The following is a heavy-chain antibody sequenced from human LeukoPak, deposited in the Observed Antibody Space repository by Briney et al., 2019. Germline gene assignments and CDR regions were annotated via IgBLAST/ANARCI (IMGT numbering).Heavy chain of an antibody. CDR1: GYTFTDYY. CDR3: AREYYDSSGIKYAFDI. CDR2: IDPDSGGT. Sequence: GASVKVSCKAPGYTFTDYYIHWVRQAPGQGLEWMGCIDPDSGGTKYGQNFQGRVTMTRDTSIKTAYMELSRLRSDDTAVYYCAREYYDSSGIKYAFDIWGQGTMVTVSS. V-gene: IGHV1-2*02. D-gene: IGHD3-22*01. J-gene: IGHJ3*02.